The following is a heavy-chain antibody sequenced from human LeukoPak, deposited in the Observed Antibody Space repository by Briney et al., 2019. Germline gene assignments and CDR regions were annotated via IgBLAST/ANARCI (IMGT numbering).Heavy chain of an antibody. Sequence: ASVKVSCKASGYTFTGYYMHWVRQAPGQGLEWMGWINPNSCGTNYAQKFQGRVTMTRDTSISTAYMELSRLRSDDTAVYYCARDRAPYSGSYYDNLYYYYYMDVWGKGTTVTISS. D-gene: IGHD1-26*01. V-gene: IGHV1-2*02. CDR1: GYTFTGYY. CDR3: ARDRAPYSGSYYDNLYYYYYMDV. J-gene: IGHJ6*03. CDR2: INPNSCGT.